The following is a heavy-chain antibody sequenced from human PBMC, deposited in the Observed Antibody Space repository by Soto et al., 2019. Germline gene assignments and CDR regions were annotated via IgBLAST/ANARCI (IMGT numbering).Heavy chain of an antibody. CDR1: GFTFSSYA. CDR2: ISYDGSNK. CDR3: VRERGLSSFYGMDV. V-gene: IGHV3-30-3*01. D-gene: IGHD3-10*01. J-gene: IGHJ6*02. Sequence: LSWGASGFTFSSYAMHRLRPAPGKGLEWVAVISYDGSNKYYADSVKGRFTISRDNARNSLYLQMNSLRAEDTAVYYCVRERGLSSFYGMDVWGQGTTVTVSS.